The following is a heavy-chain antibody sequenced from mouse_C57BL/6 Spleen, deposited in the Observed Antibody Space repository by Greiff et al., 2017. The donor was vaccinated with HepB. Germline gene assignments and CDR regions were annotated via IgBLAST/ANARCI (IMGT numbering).Heavy chain of an antibody. J-gene: IGHJ4*01. CDR1: GYSFTGYY. Sequence: VQLQQSGPELVKPGASVKISCKASGYSFTGYYMNWVKQSPEKSLEWIGEINPSTGGTTYNQKFKAKATLTVDKSSSTAYMQLKSLTSEDSAVYYCARREVYYYGSAYYYAMDYWGQGTSVTVSS. D-gene: IGHD1-1*01. CDR3: ARREVYYYGSAYYYAMDY. V-gene: IGHV1-42*01. CDR2: INPSTGGT.